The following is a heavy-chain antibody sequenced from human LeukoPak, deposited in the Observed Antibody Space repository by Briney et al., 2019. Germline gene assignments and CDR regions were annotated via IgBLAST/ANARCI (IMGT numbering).Heavy chain of an antibody. J-gene: IGHJ4*02. CDR1: GFTFSSYA. D-gene: IGHD6-13*01. CDR2: ISYDGSNK. CDR3: AKGYSSSWSPLTN. Sequence: GGSLRLSCAASGFTFSSYAMHWVRQAPGKGLEWVAVISYDGSNKYYADSVKGRFTISRDNSKNTLYLQMNSLRAEDTAVYYCAKGYSSSWSPLTNWGQGTLVTVSS. V-gene: IGHV3-30-3*01.